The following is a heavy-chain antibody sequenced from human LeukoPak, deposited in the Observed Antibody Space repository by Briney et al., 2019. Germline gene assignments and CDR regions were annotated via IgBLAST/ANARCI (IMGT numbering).Heavy chain of an antibody. V-gene: IGHV3-73*01. CDR3: TNSFSDFWIDS. CDR1: GFTFKSYA. J-gene: IGHJ4*02. CDR2: IRSKTNDFAT. Sequence: KVSCKASGFTFKSYAMHWVRQASGKGLEWVGRIRSKTNDFATAYTASMKSRFTISRDDSKNMAYLQMNSLKTEDTAVYYCTNSFSDFWIDSWGRGTLVTVSS. D-gene: IGHD3-3*01.